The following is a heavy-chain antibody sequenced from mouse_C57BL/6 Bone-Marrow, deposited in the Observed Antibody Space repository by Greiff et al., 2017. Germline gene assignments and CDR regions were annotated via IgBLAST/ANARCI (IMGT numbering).Heavy chain of an antibody. CDR2: IDPENGDT. J-gene: IGHJ2*01. D-gene: IGHD1-1*01. Sequence: EVQLQQSGAELVRPGASVKLSCTASGFNIKDDYMHWVKQRPEQGLEWIGWIDPENGDTEYASKFQGKATITADTSSNTAYLQLSSLTSEDTAVYYCTVTTVVATRGYCGQGTTLTVSS. CDR3: TVTTVVATRGY. V-gene: IGHV14-4*01. CDR1: GFNIKDDY.